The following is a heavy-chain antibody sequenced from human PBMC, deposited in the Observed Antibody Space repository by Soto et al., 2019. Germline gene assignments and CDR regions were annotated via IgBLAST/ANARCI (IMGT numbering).Heavy chain of an antibody. CDR1: GFTFDDYG. D-gene: IGHD3-22*01. V-gene: IGHV3-20*01. J-gene: IGHJ4*02. CDR2: INWNGGST. CDR3: ARDFSYDDSGGYPKGAHDY. Sequence: GGSLRLSCAASGFTFDDYGMSWVRQAPGKGLEWVSGINWNGGSTGYADSVKGRFTISRDNAKNSLYLQMNSLRAEDTAVYHGARDFSYDDSGGYPKGAHDYWCQGTLVTVSS.